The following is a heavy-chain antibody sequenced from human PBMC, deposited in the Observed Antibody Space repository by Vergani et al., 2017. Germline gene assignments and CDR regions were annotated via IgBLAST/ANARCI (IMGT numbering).Heavy chain of an antibody. J-gene: IGHJ6*02. CDR3: ARESEDDSSGYYFHYGMDV. V-gene: IGHV4-4*07. CDR2: IYTSGST. Sequence: QVQLQESGPGLVKPSETLSLTCTVSGGSISSYYWSWIRQPAGKGLEWIGRIYTSGSTNYNPSLKSRVTMSVDTSKNQFSLKLSSVTAADTAVYYCARESEDDSSGYYFHYGMDVWGQGTTVTVSS. D-gene: IGHD3-22*01. CDR1: GGSISSYY.